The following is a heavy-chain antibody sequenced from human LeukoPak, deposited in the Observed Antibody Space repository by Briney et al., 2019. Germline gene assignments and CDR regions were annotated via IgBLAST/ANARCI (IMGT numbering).Heavy chain of an antibody. V-gene: IGHV3-74*01. CDR1: GFTFSSYW. J-gene: IGHJ3*02. Sequence: GGSLRLSCAASGFTFSSYWMHWVRHAPGKGLVWVSRINSEGSSTSYADSVKGRFTISRDNAKSTLYLQMNSLRAEDTAVYFCAREMKVFGTDRGAFDIWGQGTMVTVSS. CDR3: AREMKVFGTDRGAFDI. D-gene: IGHD3-10*02. CDR2: INSEGSST.